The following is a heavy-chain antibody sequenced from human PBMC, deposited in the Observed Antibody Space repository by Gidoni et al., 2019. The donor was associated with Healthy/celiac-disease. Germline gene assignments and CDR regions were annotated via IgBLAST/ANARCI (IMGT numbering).Heavy chain of an antibody. V-gene: IGHV3-30-3*01. Sequence: QVQLVESGGGVVQPGRSLRLSCAASGFTFSSYAMHGVLQAPAKGLEWVAVISYDGSNKYYADSVKGRFTISRDNSKNTLYLQMNSLRAEDTAVYYCARGRNYDFWSGYWMEVWGKGTTVTVSS. CDR2: ISYDGSNK. CDR1: GFTFSSYA. D-gene: IGHD3-3*01. CDR3: ARGRNYDFWSGYWMEV. J-gene: IGHJ6*04.